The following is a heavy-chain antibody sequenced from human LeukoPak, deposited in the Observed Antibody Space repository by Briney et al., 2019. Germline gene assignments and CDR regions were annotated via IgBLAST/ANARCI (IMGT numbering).Heavy chain of an antibody. J-gene: IGHJ4*02. CDR2: ISSSSSYI. CDR3: ARGGSLGYCSGGSCYYFDY. V-gene: IGHV3-21*01. CDR1: GFTFSSYS. D-gene: IGHD2-15*01. Sequence: GGSLRLSCAASGFTFSSYSMNWVRQAPGKGLEWVSSISSSSSYIYYADSVKGRFTISRDNAKNSLYLQMNSLRAEDTAVYYCARGGSLGYCSGGSCYYFDYWGQGTLVTVSS.